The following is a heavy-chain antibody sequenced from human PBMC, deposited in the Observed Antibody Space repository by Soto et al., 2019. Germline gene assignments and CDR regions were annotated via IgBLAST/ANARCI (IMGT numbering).Heavy chain of an antibody. CDR3: ARHLEPDNPWRDYGMDV. CDR2: IYPGDSDT. Sequence: GESLKISCKGSGYSFTSYWIGWVRQMPGKGLEWMGIIYPGDSDTRYSPSFQGQVTISADKSISTAYLQWSSLKASDTAMYYCARHLEPDNPWRDYGMDVWGQGTTVTVSS. D-gene: IGHD3-3*01. V-gene: IGHV5-51*01. CDR1: GYSFTSYW. J-gene: IGHJ6*02.